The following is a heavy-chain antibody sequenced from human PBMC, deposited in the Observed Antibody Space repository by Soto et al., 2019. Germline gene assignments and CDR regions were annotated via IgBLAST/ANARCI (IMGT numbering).Heavy chain of an antibody. V-gene: IGHV1-2*02. J-gene: IGHJ5*02. CDR3: ATGTNGTTGWYHP. CDR2: INPKTGDT. D-gene: IGHD1-1*01. Sequence: QVQLVQSGTEVKKPGASVTVSCKSSGYTFTDFHLHWLRQAPGQGLEWVGWINPKTGDTKSSQKFQGRVTMSRDTPVSTAYTDLTSLTSDDTAMYYCATGTNGTTGWYHPWGQGTRVTVSS. CDR1: GYTFTDFH.